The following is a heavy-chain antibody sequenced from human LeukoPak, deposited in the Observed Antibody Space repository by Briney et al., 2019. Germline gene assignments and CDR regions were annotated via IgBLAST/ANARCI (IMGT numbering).Heavy chain of an antibody. CDR3: ARHLTYYLGDF. Sequence: PSGTLSLTCTVSGGSISALSDYWGWIRQAPGKGLEWIGSMINGGNSFYNPSLKSRVSMSIDTSKNQFSLRLKSVAASDTALYYCARHLTYYLGDFWGQGVLVSVSS. CDR1: GGSISALSDY. J-gene: IGHJ4*02. V-gene: IGHV4-39*01. D-gene: IGHD3-16*01. CDR2: MINGGNS.